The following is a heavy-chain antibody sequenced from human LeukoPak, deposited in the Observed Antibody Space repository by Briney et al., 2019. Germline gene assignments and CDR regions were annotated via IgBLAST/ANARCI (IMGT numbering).Heavy chain of an antibody. D-gene: IGHD3-3*01. CDR3: ASLPRIGVVTPYYYYYYMDV. V-gene: IGHV4-39*01. Sequence: SETLSPTCTVSGGSISSSSYYWGWIRQPPGKGLEWIGSIYYSGSTYYNPSLKSRVTISVDTSKNQFSLKLSSVTAADTAVYYCASLPRIGVVTPYYYYYYMDVWGKGTTVTVSS. CDR1: GGSISSSSYY. J-gene: IGHJ6*03. CDR2: IYYSGST.